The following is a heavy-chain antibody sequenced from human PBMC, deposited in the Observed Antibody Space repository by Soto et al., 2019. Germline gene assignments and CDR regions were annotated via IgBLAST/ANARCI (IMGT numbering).Heavy chain of an antibody. D-gene: IGHD6-13*01. CDR3: ARGVAASGIYYYGMDV. CDR1: GGSISSGGYY. Sequence: QVQLQESGPGLVKPSQTLSLTCTVSGGSISSGGYYWNWIRQHPGKGLEWIGYIYYSGSTYYNPSLRSRFTISVDTSKNQFSLRLSSVTAADTAVYYCARGVAASGIYYYGMDVWGQGTTVTVSS. CDR2: IYYSGST. V-gene: IGHV4-31*03. J-gene: IGHJ6*02.